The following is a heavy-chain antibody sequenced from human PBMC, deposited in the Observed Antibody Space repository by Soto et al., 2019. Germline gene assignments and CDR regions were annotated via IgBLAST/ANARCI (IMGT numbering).Heavy chain of an antibody. J-gene: IGHJ5*02. D-gene: IGHD2-21*02. CDR1: EFAFSTHA. CDR2: ISFDGTNK. V-gene: IGHV3-30-3*01. Sequence: PGGSLRLSCAASEFAFSTHAMHWVRQAPGEGLEWVAVISFDGTNKYYADSVKGRFTISRDNSRSTLYLQMNSLRIEDTAVYYCSASRDYNWFGPWGQGTLVTVSS. CDR3: SASRDYNWFGP.